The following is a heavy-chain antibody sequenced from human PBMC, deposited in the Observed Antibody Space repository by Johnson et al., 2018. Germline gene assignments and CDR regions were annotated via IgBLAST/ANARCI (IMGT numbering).Heavy chain of an antibody. CDR2: ISYDGSNK. V-gene: IGHV3-30*18. Sequence: VQLVESGGGVVQPGRSLRLSCAASGFTFSSYGMHWVRQAPGKGLEWVAVISYDGSNKYYADSVMGRFTISRDNSKNTLYLQMNSLRAEDTAVYYCAKEGASSSWYRTRDDAFDIWGQGTMVTVSS. J-gene: IGHJ3*02. CDR1: GFTFSSYG. CDR3: AKEGASSSWYRTRDDAFDI. D-gene: IGHD6-13*01.